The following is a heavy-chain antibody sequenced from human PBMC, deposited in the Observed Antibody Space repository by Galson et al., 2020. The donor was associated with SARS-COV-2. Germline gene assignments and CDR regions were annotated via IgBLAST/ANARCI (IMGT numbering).Heavy chain of an antibody. D-gene: IGHD2-2*01. CDR2: IVVGSGNT. J-gene: IGHJ3*02. Sequence: SVKVSCKASGFTFTSSAMQWVRQARGQRLAWIGWIVVGSGNTNYAQKFQERVTITRDMSTSTAYMELSSLRSEDTAVYYCAAPYCSSTSCQDAFDIWGQGTMVTVSS. V-gene: IGHV1-58*02. CDR1: GFTFTSSA. CDR3: AAPYCSSTSCQDAFDI.